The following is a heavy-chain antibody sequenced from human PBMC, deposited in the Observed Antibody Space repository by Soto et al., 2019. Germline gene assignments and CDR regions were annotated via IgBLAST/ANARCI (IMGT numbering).Heavy chain of an antibody. CDR3: AKDTGYCSGGSCLKKPDY. V-gene: IGHV3-30*18. J-gene: IGHJ4*02. CDR1: GFTFSSYG. CDR2: ISYDGSNK. Sequence: QVQLVESGGGVVQPGRSLRLSCAASGFTFSSYGMHWVRQAPGKGLEWVAVISYDGSNKYYADSVKGRFTISRDNSKNTLYLQMNSLRAEDTAVYYCAKDTGYCSGGSCLKKPDYWGQGTLVTVSS. D-gene: IGHD2-15*01.